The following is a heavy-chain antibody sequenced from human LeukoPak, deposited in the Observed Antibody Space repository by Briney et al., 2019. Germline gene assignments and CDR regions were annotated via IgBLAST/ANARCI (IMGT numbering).Heavy chain of an antibody. CDR2: IYTGST. CDR1: GGSISSYY. V-gene: IGHV4-4*07. D-gene: IGHD6-6*01. Sequence: SETLSLTCTVSGGSISSYYWSWIRQPAGKGLEWIGRIYTGSTNYNPSLKSRVTMSVDTSKNQFSLKLSSVTAADTAVYYCARQLLADTGYFDYWGQGTLVTVSS. J-gene: IGHJ4*02. CDR3: ARQLLADTGYFDY.